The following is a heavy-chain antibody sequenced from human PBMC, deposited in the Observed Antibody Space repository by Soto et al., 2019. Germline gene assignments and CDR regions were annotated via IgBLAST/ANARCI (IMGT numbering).Heavy chain of an antibody. CDR1: GVSISSSSYY. D-gene: IGHD6-19*01. Sequence: PSETLSLTCTVSGVSISSSSYYWGWIRQPPGKGLEWIGSIYYSGSTYYNPSLKSRVTISVDTSKNQFSLKLSSVTAADTAVYYCARQDIAVAGGNYWGQGTLVTVSS. J-gene: IGHJ4*02. CDR3: ARQDIAVAGGNY. CDR2: IYYSGST. V-gene: IGHV4-39*01.